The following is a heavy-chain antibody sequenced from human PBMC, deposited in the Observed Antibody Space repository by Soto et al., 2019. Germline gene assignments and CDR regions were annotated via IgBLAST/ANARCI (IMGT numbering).Heavy chain of an antibody. J-gene: IGHJ4*02. Sequence: QVQLVQSGAEVKKPGSSVKVSCKASGGTFSSYAISWVRQAPGQGLEWMGGIIPVFGTGIYAQKFQGRVTITADKSTNTPYMELRGLRSEETVVYFCARVGGTGGYTYGLDYWGQGTLVTVAS. V-gene: IGHV1-69*06. CDR3: ARVGGTGGYTYGLDY. D-gene: IGHD5-18*01. CDR2: IIPVFGTG. CDR1: GGTFSSYA.